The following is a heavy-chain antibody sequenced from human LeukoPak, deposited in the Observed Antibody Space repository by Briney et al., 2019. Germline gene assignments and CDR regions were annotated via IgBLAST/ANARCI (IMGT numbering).Heavy chain of an antibody. CDR3: ARRRRYCSSTSCYPFDY. CDR2: INHSGST. D-gene: IGHD2-2*01. J-gene: IGHJ4*02. V-gene: IGHV4-34*01. Sequence: SETLSLTCTVSGGSVSSYYWSWIRQPPGKGLEWIGEINHSGSTNYNPSLKSRVTISVDTSKNQFSLKLSSVTAADTAVYYCARRRRYCSSTSCYPFDYWGQGTLVTVSS. CDR1: GGSVSSYY.